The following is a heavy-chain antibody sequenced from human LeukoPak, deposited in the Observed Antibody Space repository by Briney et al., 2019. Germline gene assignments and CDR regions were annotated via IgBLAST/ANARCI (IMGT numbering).Heavy chain of an antibody. CDR2: IYYSGST. D-gene: IGHD3-22*01. J-gene: IGHJ6*03. V-gene: IGHV4-39*01. CDR1: GGSISSSSYY. CDR3: ARAVVYYDSSGYRAYYYYYYMDV. Sequence: SETLSLTCTVSGGSISSSSYYWGWIRQPPGKGLEWIGSIYYSGSTYYNPSLKSRVTISVDTSKNQFSLKLSSVTAADTAVYYCARAVVYYDSSGYRAYYYYYYMDVWGKGTTVTISS.